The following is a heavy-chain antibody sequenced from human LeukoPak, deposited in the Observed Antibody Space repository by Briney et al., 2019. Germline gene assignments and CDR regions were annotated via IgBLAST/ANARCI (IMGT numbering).Heavy chain of an antibody. CDR1: GGSFSGYY. J-gene: IGHJ4*02. Sequence: PSETLSLTCAVYGGSFSGYYWSWIRQPPGKGLEWIGEINHSGSTNYNPSLKSRVTISVDTSKNQFSLKLSSVTAADTAVYYCARAITYYYGSGSYRFDYWDQGTLVTVSS. D-gene: IGHD3-10*01. V-gene: IGHV4-34*01. CDR3: ARAITYYYGSGSYRFDY. CDR2: INHSGST.